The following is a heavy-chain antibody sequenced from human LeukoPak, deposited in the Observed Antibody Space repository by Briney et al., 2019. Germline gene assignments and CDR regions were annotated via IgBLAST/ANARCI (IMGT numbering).Heavy chain of an antibody. V-gene: IGHV3-73*01. CDR1: GFTFSGSA. CDR2: IRGKTNSYAT. J-gene: IGHJ4*02. CDR3: TTPGDTAMPNFDY. Sequence: GGSLKLSCAASGFTFSGSAMHWVRQASGKGLEWVGRIRGKTNSYATVYAASVKGRFTISRDDSKNTAYLQMNSLKTEDTAVYYCTTPGDTAMPNFDYWGQGTLVTVSS. D-gene: IGHD5-18*01.